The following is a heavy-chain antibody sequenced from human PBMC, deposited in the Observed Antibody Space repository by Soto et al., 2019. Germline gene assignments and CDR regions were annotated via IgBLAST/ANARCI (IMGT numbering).Heavy chain of an antibody. CDR1: GYTFTNVG. J-gene: IGHJ4*02. V-gene: IGHV1-18*01. Sequence: QVQLVQSGPEVKKPGASVKVSCKTYGYTFTNVGISWGRQAPGQGLEWMGWVNTDKGKTTYAQKFQGRVTMTTDTSPRTAYMELMSLRTDDTAVYYCATRSPAFDYWGQGTLVTVSS. CDR2: VNTDKGKT. CDR3: ATRSPAFDY.